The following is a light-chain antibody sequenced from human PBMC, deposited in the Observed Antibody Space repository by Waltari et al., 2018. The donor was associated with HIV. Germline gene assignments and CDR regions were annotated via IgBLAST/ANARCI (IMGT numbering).Light chain of an antibody. Sequence: EIVLTQSPATLSLSPGERASQSVSSYLAWYQQKPGQAPRLLIYDASNRATGIPARFSGSGPGTDFTLTISSLEPEDFAVYYCQQRSNWLTFGGGTKVEIK. CDR1: QSVSSY. CDR2: DAS. CDR3: QQRSNWLT. V-gene: IGKV3D-11*02. J-gene: IGKJ4*01.